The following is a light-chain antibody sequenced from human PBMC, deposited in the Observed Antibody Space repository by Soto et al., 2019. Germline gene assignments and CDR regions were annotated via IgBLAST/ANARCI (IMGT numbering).Light chain of an antibody. Sequence: DIQMTQSPSFLSSSVGDRVTLTFWTSQGISSWLAWYQQKPGKAPKLLIYAASSLQSGVPSRFSGSGSGTDFTLTISSLQPEDFATYYCQPANSFPLTFGGGTKVDIK. CDR2: AAS. V-gene: IGKV1-12*01. CDR3: QPANSFPLT. CDR1: QGISSW. J-gene: IGKJ4*01.